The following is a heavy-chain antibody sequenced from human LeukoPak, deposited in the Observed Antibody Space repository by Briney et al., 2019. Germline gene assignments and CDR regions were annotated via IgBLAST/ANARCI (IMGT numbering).Heavy chain of an antibody. D-gene: IGHD2-15*01. CDR3: ARDPYCTGGSCYHRFDY. V-gene: IGHV4-4*02. Sequence: PSETLSLTCAVSGGSISSSNWWSWVRQPPGKGLEWIGEIYHSGSTNYNPSLKSRVTISVDKSKNQFSLKLSSVTAADTAVYFCARDPYCTGGSCYHRFDYWGQGTLVTVSS. CDR2: IYHSGST. J-gene: IGHJ4*02. CDR1: GGSISSSNW.